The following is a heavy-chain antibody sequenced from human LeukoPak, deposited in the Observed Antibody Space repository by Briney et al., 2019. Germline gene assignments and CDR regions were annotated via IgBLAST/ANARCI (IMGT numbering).Heavy chain of an antibody. V-gene: IGHV4-38-2*02. CDR2: IFRSGST. J-gene: IGHJ4*02. CDR1: GYSINSGYY. D-gene: IGHD5-24*01. CDR3: ARTRDGYNYNDY. Sequence: SETLSLTCTVSGYSINSGYYWGWIRQPPWKGLEWIGSIFRSGSTYYNPSLKSRVTITVDTSKNQFSLKLSSVTAADTAVYYCARTRDGYNYNDYWGQGTLVTVSS.